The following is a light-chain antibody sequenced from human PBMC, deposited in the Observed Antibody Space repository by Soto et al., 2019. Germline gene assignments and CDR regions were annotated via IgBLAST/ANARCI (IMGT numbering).Light chain of an antibody. Sequence: DIQMTQSTSSLSASVGDRVTITCRASQDISTSLAWYQQKPGKVPNLLIYGASTLQSGVPSRFRGSGSGTEFTLTISSLQPDYFATYYCQQYNSYWTLGQGTKVDI. J-gene: IGKJ1*01. CDR2: GAS. CDR1: QDISTS. V-gene: IGKV1-27*01. CDR3: QQYNSYWT.